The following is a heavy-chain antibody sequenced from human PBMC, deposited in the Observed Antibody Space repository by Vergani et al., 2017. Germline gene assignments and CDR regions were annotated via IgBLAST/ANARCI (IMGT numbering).Heavy chain of an antibody. CDR2: ISSSSSYI. Sequence: VQLVESGGGVVQPGRSLRLSCAASGFTFSSYSMNWVRQAPGKGLEWVSSISSSSSYIYYADSVKGRFTISRDNAKNSLYLQMNSLRAEDTAVYYCARDLDYSNPMYYCDYWGQGTLVTVSS. CDR1: GFTFSSYS. J-gene: IGHJ4*02. CDR3: ARDLDYSNPMYYCDY. V-gene: IGHV3-21*01. D-gene: IGHD4-11*01.